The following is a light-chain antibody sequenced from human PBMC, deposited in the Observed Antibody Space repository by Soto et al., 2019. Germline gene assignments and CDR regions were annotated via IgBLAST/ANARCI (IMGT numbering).Light chain of an antibody. Sequence: DIVMTQSPLSLPVTPGEPASISCRSSQSLLHSTGNNHLDWYLQKPGQPPQLLIYWGSNRASGVPDRCSGSGSGTDCTLKSSRVEAGGVGVYYCMQGRQLPATVGQGTRLDIK. CDR3: MQGRQLPAT. V-gene: IGKV2-28*01. CDR1: QSLLHSTGNNH. J-gene: IGKJ5*01. CDR2: WGS.